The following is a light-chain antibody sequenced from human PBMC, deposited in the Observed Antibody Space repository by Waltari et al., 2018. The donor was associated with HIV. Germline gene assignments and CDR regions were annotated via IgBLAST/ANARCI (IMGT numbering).Light chain of an antibody. J-gene: IGLJ2*01. Sequence: QSALTQSASVSGSPGQSITISCTGTDSDIGGYNYVSWYQQQPGKAPKLLIYDVTDRPSGISDRFSGSKSGNTASLTISGLQAEDEADYYCSSYTISSTVVFGGGTKLTVL. CDR3: SSYTISSTVV. CDR2: DVT. V-gene: IGLV2-14*03. CDR1: DSDIGGYNY.